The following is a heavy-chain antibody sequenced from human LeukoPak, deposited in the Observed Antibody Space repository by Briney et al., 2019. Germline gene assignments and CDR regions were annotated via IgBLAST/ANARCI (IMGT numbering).Heavy chain of an antibody. CDR3: ASATEYSSSSGNAFDI. J-gene: IGHJ3*02. Sequence: GASVKVSCKASGYTFTSYDINWVRQATGQGLEWMGWMNPNSGNTGYAQKFQGRVTMTRNTSISTAYMELSSLRSEDTAVYYCASATEYSSSSGNAFDIWGQGTMVTVSS. D-gene: IGHD6-6*01. V-gene: IGHV1-8*01. CDR1: GYTFTSYD. CDR2: MNPNSGNT.